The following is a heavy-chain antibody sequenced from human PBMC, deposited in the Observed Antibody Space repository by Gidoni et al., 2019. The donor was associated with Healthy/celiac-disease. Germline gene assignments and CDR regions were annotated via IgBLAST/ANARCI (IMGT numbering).Heavy chain of an antibody. Sequence: QLQLQESGSGLVTPSQTLSLTCAVSGGSISSGGYSWSWIRQPPGKGLEWIGYIYHSGSTYYNPSLKSRVTISVDRSKNQFSLKLSSVTAADTAVYYCARGLGGGNDYWGQGTLVTVSS. J-gene: IGHJ4*02. CDR1: GGSISSGGYS. CDR3: ARGLGGGNDY. V-gene: IGHV4-30-2*01. D-gene: IGHD3-16*01. CDR2: IYHSGST.